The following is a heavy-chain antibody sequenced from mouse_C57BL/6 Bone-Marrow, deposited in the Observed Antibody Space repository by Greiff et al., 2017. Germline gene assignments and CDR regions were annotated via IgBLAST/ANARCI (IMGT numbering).Heavy chain of an antibody. CDR2: ISNLAYSI. CDR1: GFTFSDYG. CDR3: ARLGSLYYYAMDY. V-gene: IGHV5-15*01. Sequence: EVQVVESGGGLVQPGGSLKLSCAASGFTFSDYGMAWVRQAPRKGPEWVAFISNLAYSIYYADTVTGRFTISRENAKNTLYLEMSSLRSEDTAMYYCARLGSLYYYAMDYWGQGTSVTVSS. J-gene: IGHJ4*01.